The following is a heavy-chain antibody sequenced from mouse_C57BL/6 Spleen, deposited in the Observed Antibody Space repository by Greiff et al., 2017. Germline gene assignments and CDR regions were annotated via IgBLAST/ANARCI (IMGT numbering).Heavy chain of an antibody. CDR1: GFSLSTFGMG. CDR2: IWWDDDK. D-gene: IGHD1-1*01. V-gene: IGHV8-8*01. J-gene: IGHJ4*01. Sequence: QVTLKESGPGILQPSQTLSLTCSFSGFSLSTFGMGVGWIRQPSGKGLEWLAHIWWDDDKYYNPALKSRLTISKDTSKNLVFLKIANVDTADTATYYCARMKDGSSSYDGDYWGQGTSVTVSS. CDR3: ARMKDGSSSYDGDY.